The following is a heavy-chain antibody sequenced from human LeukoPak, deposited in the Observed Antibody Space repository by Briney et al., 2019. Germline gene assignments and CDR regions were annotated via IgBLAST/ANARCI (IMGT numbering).Heavy chain of an antibody. J-gene: IGHJ5*02. CDR3: ARDRGGWFDP. Sequence: SETLSLTCTVSGGSISSSTYYWGWIRQPPGKGLEWIGSIYYSGSTYYNPSLKSRVTISVDTSKNQFSLKLSSVTAADTAVYYCARDRGGWFDPWGQGTLVTVSS. V-gene: IGHV4-39*07. CDR1: GGSISSSTYY. CDR2: IYYSGST.